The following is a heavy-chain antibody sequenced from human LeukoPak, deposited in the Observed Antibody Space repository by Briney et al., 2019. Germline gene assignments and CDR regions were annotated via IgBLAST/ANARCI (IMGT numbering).Heavy chain of an antibody. CDR1: GGSISSYY. Sequence: ETSETLSLTCTVSGGSISSYYWSWIRQPAGKGLEWIGRIYTSGSTNYNPSLKSRVTMSVDTSKNQFSLKLSSVTAADTAVYYCARDLGAVAGPGYYYYGMDVWGQGTTVTVSS. J-gene: IGHJ6*02. CDR3: ARDLGAVAGPGYYYYGMDV. V-gene: IGHV4-4*07. D-gene: IGHD6-19*01. CDR2: IYTSGST.